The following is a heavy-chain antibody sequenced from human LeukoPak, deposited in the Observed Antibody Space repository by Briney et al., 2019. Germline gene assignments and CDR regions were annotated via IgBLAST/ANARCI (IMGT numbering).Heavy chain of an antibody. J-gene: IGHJ4*02. CDR3: ASLDCSSTSCYLAGNY. CDR2: IIPIFGTA. V-gene: IGHV1-69*05. CDR1: GGTFSSYA. Sequence: ASVKVSCKASGGTFSSYAISWVRQAPGQGLEWMGGIIPIFGTANYAQKFQGRVTITTDEFTSTAYMELSSLRSEDTAVYYCASLDCSSTSCYLAGNYWGQGTLVTVSS. D-gene: IGHD2-2*01.